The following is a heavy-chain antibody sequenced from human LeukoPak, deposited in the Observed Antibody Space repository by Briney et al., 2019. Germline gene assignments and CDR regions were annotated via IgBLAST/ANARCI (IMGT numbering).Heavy chain of an antibody. CDR2: IGTSGSTI. D-gene: IGHD3-10*01. Sequence: GGSLRLSCAASGFRFSDYDMNWVRQAPGKGLEWISYIGTSGSTIHYAGSVKGRFTISRDNAKNSLYLQMNSLRAEDTAVYYCARGSWDFWGQGTLVTVSS. J-gene: IGHJ4*02. CDR3: ARGSWDF. CDR1: GFRFSDYD. V-gene: IGHV3-48*03.